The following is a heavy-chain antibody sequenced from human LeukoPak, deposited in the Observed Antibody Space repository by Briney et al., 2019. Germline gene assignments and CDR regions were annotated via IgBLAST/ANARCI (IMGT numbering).Heavy chain of an antibody. Sequence: GGSLRLSCAASGFTFSSYAMHWVRQAPGKGLEWVAVISYDGSNKYYADSVKGRFTISRDNSKNTLYLQMNSLRAEDTAVYYCARDLDDYGENFDYRGQGTLVTVSS. CDR1: GFTFSSYA. V-gene: IGHV3-30-3*01. J-gene: IGHJ4*02. CDR2: ISYDGSNK. D-gene: IGHD4-17*01. CDR3: ARDLDDYGENFDY.